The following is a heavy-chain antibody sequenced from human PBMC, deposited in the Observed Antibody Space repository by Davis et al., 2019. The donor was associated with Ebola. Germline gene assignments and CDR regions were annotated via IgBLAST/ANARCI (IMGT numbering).Heavy chain of an antibody. J-gene: IGHJ6*03. CDR2: ISERGETI. CDR1: GFTFRNHE. CDR3: ARVEADYFEPCYYMDV. D-gene: IGHD3-10*01. V-gene: IGHV3-48*03. Sequence: GESLKISCAASGFTFRNHEMNWVRQAPGKGLEWISYISERGETIHYADSVKGRFTISRDNAKNSLYLQMNSLRAEDTAVYYCARVEADYFEPCYYMDVWGKGTTVTVSS.